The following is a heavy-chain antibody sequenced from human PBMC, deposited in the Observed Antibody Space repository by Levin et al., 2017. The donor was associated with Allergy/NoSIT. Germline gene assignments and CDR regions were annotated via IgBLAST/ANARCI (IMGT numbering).Heavy chain of an antibody. CDR3: AKDPPTGLFYDYVWGSYEPGA. CDR2: ISGSGGST. V-gene: IGHV3-23*01. Sequence: GESLKISCAASGFTFSSYAMSWVRQAPGKGLEWVSAISGSGGSTYYADSVKGRFTISRDNSKNTLYLQMNSLRAEDTAVYYCAKDPPTGLFYDYVWGSYEPGAWGQGTLVTVSS. J-gene: IGHJ5*02. D-gene: IGHD3-16*01. CDR1: GFTFSSYA.